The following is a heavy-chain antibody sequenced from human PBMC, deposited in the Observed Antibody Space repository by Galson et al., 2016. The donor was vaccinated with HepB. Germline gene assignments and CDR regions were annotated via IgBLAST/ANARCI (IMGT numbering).Heavy chain of an antibody. CDR3: TRGWDSSGYFPHDCFDI. CDR1: GFTLSPYD. D-gene: IGHD3-22*01. J-gene: IGHJ3*02. Sequence: SLRLSCAASGFTLSPYDMHWVRQVTGKGLEWVAGIDNAGDTYYAVSVKGRFTISRENAKNSLSLQMNSLRAGDTALYYCTRGWDSSGYFPHDCFDIWGQGTMVAVSS. V-gene: IGHV3-13*01. CDR2: IDNAGDT.